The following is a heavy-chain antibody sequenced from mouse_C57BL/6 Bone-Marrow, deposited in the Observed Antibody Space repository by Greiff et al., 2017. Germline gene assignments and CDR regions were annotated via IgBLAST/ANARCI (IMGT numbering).Heavy chain of an antibody. CDR3: ASWGPYYDMDY. D-gene: IGHD4-1*01. CDR2: ISDGGSYT. V-gene: IGHV5-4*03. J-gene: IGHJ4*01. Sequence: EVMLVESGGGFVKPGGSLKLSCAASGFTFSSYAMSWVRQTPEKRLEWVATISDGGSYTYYPDNVKGRFTISRDNAKNNLYLQMSHLKSEDTAMYYGASWGPYYDMDYWGQGTTVTVSS. CDR1: GFTFSSYA.